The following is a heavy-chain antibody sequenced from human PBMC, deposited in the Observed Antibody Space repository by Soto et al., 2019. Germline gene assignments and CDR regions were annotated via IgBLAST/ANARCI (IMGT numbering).Heavy chain of an antibody. Sequence: QVQLQESGPGLVKPSETLSLTCTVSGGSISNYYWSWIRQPPGKGLEWIGYIYYTGSTNYNPSLKRLVTISVDTSEKQCSLRLSSGTAADTAIYYCARGRHGLDYWGQGTLVSVSS. J-gene: IGHJ4*02. V-gene: IGHV4-59*01. CDR2: IYYTGST. CDR1: GGSISNYY. D-gene: IGHD6-19*01. CDR3: ARGRHGLDY.